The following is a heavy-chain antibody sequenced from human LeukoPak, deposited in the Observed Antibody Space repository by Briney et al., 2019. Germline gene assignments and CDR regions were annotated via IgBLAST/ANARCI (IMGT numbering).Heavy chain of an antibody. V-gene: IGHV4-34*01. CDR2: INHSGST. Sequence: PSETLSLTCAVHGGSFSGYYWSWIRQPPGKGLEWIGEINHSGSTNYNPSLKSRVTISVDTSKNQFSLKLSSVTAADTAVYYCARVARLAIAALRGYFQHWGQGTLVTVSS. CDR1: GGSFSGYY. J-gene: IGHJ1*01. D-gene: IGHD6-13*01. CDR3: ARVARLAIAALRGYFQH.